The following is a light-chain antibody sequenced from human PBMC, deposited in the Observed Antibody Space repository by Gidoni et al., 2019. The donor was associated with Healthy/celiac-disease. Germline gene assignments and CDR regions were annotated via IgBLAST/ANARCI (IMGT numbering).Light chain of an antibody. CDR2: RNN. V-gene: IGLV1-47*01. CDR3: AAWDDSLSGWV. CDR1: SSNIGSNY. Sequence: QSVLTQPPSASGTPGQRVTISCSGSSSNIGSNYVSWYQQLPGTAPKLLIYRNNHRPSGVPDRFSGSKSGTSASLAISGLRSEDEADYYCAAWDDSLSGWVFGGGTKLTVL. J-gene: IGLJ3*02.